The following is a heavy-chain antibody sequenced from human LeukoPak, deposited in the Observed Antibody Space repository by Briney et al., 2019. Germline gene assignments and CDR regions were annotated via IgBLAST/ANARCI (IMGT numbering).Heavy chain of an antibody. J-gene: IGHJ3*02. CDR2: INPNSGGT. V-gene: IGHV1-2*02. CDR1: GYTFTGYY. CDR3: ASGDILTGYSKRGGDAFDI. D-gene: IGHD3-9*01. Sequence: GASVKVSCKASGYTFTGYYMHWVRQAPGQGLEWMGWINPNSGGTNYAQKFQGRVTMTRDTSISTAYMELSRLRSDDTAVYYCASGDILTGYSKRGGDAFDIWGQGTMVTVSS.